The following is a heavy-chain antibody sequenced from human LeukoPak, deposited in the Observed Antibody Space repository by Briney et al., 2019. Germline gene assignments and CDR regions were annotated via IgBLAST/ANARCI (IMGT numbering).Heavy chain of an antibody. CDR2: IIPIFGTA. V-gene: IGHV1-69*05. Sequence: SVKVSCKASGGTFSSYAISWVRQAPGQGLEWMGGIIPIFGTANYAKKFQGRVTITTDESTSTAYMELSSLRSEDTAVYYCASEYYYDSSGYGPLFDYWGRGTLVTVSS. J-gene: IGHJ4*02. D-gene: IGHD3-22*01. CDR1: GGTFSSYA. CDR3: ASEYYYDSSGYGPLFDY.